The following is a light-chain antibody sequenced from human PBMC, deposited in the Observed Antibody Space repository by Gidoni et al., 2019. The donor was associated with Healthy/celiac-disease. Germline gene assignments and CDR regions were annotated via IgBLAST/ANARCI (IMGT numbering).Light chain of an antibody. Sequence: IQMTQSPSTLSASVGDRVTITCRASQSISIWLAWYQQKPGKAPKLLIYKASSLESGVPSRFSGSGSGTEFTLTISSLQPDDFATYYCQQYNSYSYTFGHGTKVDIK. CDR1: QSISIW. CDR3: QQYNSYSYT. V-gene: IGKV1-5*03. J-gene: IGKJ3*01. CDR2: KAS.